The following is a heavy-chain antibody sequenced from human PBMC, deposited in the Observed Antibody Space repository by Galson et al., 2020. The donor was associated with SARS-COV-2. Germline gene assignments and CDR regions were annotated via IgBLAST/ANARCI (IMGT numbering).Heavy chain of an antibody. CDR2: ISWNSGSI. Sequence: SLKISCAASGFTFDDYAMHWVRQAPGKGLEWVSGISWNSGSIGYADSVKGRFTISRDNAKNSLYLQMNSLRAEDTALYYCASFASSSSTSCYTCAFDIWGQGTMVTVSS. V-gene: IGHV3-9*01. CDR3: ASFASSSSTSCYTCAFDI. J-gene: IGHJ3*02. D-gene: IGHD2-2*02. CDR1: GFTFDDYA.